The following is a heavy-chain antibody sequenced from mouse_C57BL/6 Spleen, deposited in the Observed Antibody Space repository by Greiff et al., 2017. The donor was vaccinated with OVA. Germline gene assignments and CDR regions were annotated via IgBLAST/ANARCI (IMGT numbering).Heavy chain of an antibody. D-gene: IGHD2-5*01. Sequence: QVQLQQPGAELVRPGTSVKLSCKASGYTFTSYWMHWVKQRPGQGLEWIGVIDPSDSYTNYNQKFKGKATLTVDTSSSTAYMQLSSLTSEDSAVYYCARRGYYSNLDYWGQGTTLTVSS. CDR2: IDPSDSYT. CDR1: GYTFTSYW. J-gene: IGHJ2*01. CDR3: ARRGYYSNLDY. V-gene: IGHV1-59*01.